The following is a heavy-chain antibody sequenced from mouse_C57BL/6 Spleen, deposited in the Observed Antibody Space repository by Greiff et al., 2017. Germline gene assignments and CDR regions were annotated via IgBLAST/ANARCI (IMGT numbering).Heavy chain of an antibody. CDR2: IYPGDGDT. CDR3: AREDYDGYYYAMDY. D-gene: IGHD2-4*01. CDR1: GYAFSSYW. J-gene: IGHJ4*01. V-gene: IGHV1-80*01. Sequence: VQVVESGAELVKPGASVKISCKASGYAFSSYWMNWVKQRPGKGLEWIGQIYPGDGDTNYNGKFKGKATLTADKSSSTAYMQLSSLTSEDSAVYFCAREDYDGYYYAMDYWGQGTSVTVSS.